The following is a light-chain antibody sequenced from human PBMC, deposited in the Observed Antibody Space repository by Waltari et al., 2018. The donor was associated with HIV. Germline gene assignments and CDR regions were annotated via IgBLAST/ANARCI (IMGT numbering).Light chain of an antibody. CDR1: SSNLGAGFD. CDR3: QSFDSGLTAVV. V-gene: IGLV1-40*01. Sequence: QSVLTQPPSVSGAPGQRVSISCTGSSSNLGAGFDAQWYQQLPGAAPRLLIYDNNNRPAGFPCRVSGSRSGTSASLAITGLQADDEADYYCQSFDSGLTAVVFGGGTKLTVL. CDR2: DNN. J-gene: IGLJ2*01.